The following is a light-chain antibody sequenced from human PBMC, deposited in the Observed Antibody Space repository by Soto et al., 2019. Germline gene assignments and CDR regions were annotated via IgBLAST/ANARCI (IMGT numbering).Light chain of an antibody. CDR1: QSVPSNF. CDR3: QQYDSSWT. J-gene: IGKJ1*01. CDR2: GVS. Sequence: EIVLTQSPGTLSLSPGERATLSCRASQSVPSNFLAWYQQKPGQAPILLIYGVSRRATGIPDRVSGSGSGTDFTLTISRLEPEDFAVYYWQQYDSSWTFGQGTKVEIK. V-gene: IGKV3-20*01.